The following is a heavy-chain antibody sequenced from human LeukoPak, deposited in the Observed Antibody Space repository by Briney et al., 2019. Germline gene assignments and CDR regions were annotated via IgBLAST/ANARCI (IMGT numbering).Heavy chain of an antibody. CDR1: GFTFSTSA. CDR2: ISGSAAST. CDR3: TNSKGYSDDY. V-gene: IGHV3-23*01. D-gene: IGHD3-22*01. J-gene: IGHJ4*02. Sequence: GGSLRLSCAASGFTFSTSAMSWVRQPPGKGLEWVSAISGSAASTYYADSVKGRFTISRDNSKNTLYLQMNSLRAEDTALYYCTNSKGYSDDYWGQGTLVTVSS.